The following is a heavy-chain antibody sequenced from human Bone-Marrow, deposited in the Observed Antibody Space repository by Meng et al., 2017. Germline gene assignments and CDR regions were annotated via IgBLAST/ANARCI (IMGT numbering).Heavy chain of an antibody. Sequence: PQTSSLTRAVSGGSLCLSLCWSWVRHPPGKGLVWIGEIYHSEWTNYYLSLNCRVTITVDTSKNQFSLKLSSVTAADTAVYYCARGRHYGILTGTTAWYFDYWGQGTLVTVSS. D-gene: IGHD3-9*01. CDR3: ARGRHYGILTGTTAWYFDY. CDR1: GGSLCLSLC. J-gene: IGHJ4*02. CDR2: IYHSEWT. V-gene: IGHV4-4*03.